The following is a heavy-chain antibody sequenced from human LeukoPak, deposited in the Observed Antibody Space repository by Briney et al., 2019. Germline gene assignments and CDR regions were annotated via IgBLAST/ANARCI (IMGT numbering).Heavy chain of an antibody. V-gene: IGHV4-34*01. D-gene: IGHD6-19*01. J-gene: IGHJ4*02. CDR1: GGSFSGYY. CDR2: INHSGST. CDR3: ARGKQWLVHFFDY. Sequence: SEILSLTCAVYGGSFSGYYWSWIRQPPGKGLEWIGEINHSGSTNYNPSLKSRVTISVDTSKNQFSLKLSSVTAADTAVYYCARGKQWLVHFFDYWGQGTLVTVSS.